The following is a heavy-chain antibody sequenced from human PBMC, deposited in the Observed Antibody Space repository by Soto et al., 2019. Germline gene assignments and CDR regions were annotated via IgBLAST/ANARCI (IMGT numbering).Heavy chain of an antibody. J-gene: IGHJ5*02. V-gene: IGHV4-31*03. CDR3: ARAEGYSSTWGPFDP. Sequence: QVQLQESGPGLVKPSQTLSLTCTVSGGSISSGYYYWSWIRQHPGKGLEWIGYIYYSGTTYYNPSLKSRVTISVDTSKNQFSLKLTSVTAADTAVYYCARAEGYSSTWGPFDPWGQGTLVTVSS. D-gene: IGHD6-13*01. CDR2: IYYSGTT. CDR1: GGSISSGYYY.